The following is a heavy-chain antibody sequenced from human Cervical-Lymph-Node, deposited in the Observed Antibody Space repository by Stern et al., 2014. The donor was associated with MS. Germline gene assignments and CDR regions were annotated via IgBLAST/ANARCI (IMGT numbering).Heavy chain of an antibody. CDR1: GYTLTELS. V-gene: IGHV1-24*01. CDR3: ATGHFGRVWRD. CDR2: FDTEDGEK. D-gene: IGHD3-3*02. Sequence: EHQVESGDEEKKPGASVKGSCKVSGYTLTELSMHWGRQAPGKGLEWMGGFDTEDGEKIYAQKLQGRVTMNEDTATDTAYMDQRSLRSDDTAVYYCATGHFGRVWRDWGQGTLVTVSS. J-gene: IGHJ4*02.